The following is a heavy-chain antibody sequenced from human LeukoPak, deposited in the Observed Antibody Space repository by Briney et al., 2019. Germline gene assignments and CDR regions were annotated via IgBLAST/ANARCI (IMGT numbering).Heavy chain of an antibody. CDR1: GFAFSTYA. D-gene: IGHD6-19*01. Sequence: GGSLRLSCAASGFAFSTYAMSWVRQAPGKGLEWVSTISGSGDRTYYADSVKGRFTISRDNSKNTLYLQMNSLRAEDTAVYYCAKDSLQWLIISYFDYWGQGTLVTVSS. V-gene: IGHV3-23*01. J-gene: IGHJ4*02. CDR3: AKDSLQWLIISYFDY. CDR2: ISGSGDRT.